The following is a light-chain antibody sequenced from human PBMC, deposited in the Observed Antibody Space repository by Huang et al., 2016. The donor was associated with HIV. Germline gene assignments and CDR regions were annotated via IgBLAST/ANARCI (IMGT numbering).Light chain of an antibody. CDR2: KAS. V-gene: IGKV1-5*03. CDR3: QQYDSYSAT. Sequence: DIQMTQSPSPLTASVGDRVTITCRASQSVSNQLAWYQQKPGKAPKLLIYKASNLESGVPSRFSGSGSGTEFILTISSLQPDDFATYYCQQYDSYSATFGQGTKVEIK. CDR1: QSVSNQ. J-gene: IGKJ1*01.